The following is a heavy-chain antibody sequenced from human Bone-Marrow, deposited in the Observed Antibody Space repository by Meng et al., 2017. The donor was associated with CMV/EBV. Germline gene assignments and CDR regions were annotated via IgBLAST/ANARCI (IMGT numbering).Heavy chain of an antibody. CDR2: IYPADSDT. Sequence: FSGYWIGWVRQMPGKGLEWMGIIYPADSDTKYSPSFQGHVTISVDKSISTAYLQWNSLKAADTAIYYCARHENHYNVFTGYHSHYFDYWGQGTLVTVS. D-gene: IGHD3-9*01. J-gene: IGHJ4*02. V-gene: IGHV5-51*01. CDR3: ARHENHYNVFTGYHSHYFDY. CDR1: FSGYW.